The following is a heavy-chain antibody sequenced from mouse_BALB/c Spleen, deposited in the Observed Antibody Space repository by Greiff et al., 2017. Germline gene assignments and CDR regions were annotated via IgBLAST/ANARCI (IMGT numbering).Heavy chain of an antibody. Sequence: QVQLQQPGAELVRPGASVKLSCKASGYTFTSYWINWVKQRPGQGLEWIGNIYPSDSYTNYNQKFKDKATLTVDKSSSTAYMQLSSPTSEDSAVYYCTTVVATDYFDYWGQGTTRTVSS. V-gene: IGHV1-69*02. CDR1: GYTFTSYW. CDR3: TTVVATDYFDY. D-gene: IGHD1-1*01. CDR2: IYPSDSYT. J-gene: IGHJ2*01.